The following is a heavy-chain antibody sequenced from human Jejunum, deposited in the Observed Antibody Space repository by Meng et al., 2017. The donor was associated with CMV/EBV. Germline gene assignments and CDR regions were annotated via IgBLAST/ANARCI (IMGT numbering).Heavy chain of an antibody. CDR1: GSPVNCNF. J-gene: IGHJ6*02. V-gene: IGHV3-53*05. CDR2: SYSAGMT. CDR3: ATEVAVRNYFSYGMDV. D-gene: IGHD3-10*01. Sequence: GSPVNCNFRAWVRQATWEGLEWVAVSYSAGMTYYADSVKGRFTISRDNSKNTMYLQMNGLRLEDTAMYYCATEVAVRNYFSYGMDVWGQGTAVTVSS.